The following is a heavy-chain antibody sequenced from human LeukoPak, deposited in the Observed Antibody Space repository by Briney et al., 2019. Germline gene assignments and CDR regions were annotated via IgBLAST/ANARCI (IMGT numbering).Heavy chain of an antibody. CDR3: TKDPTKDPYSSGWYDLSFDF. Sequence: GRSLRLSCTASGLTFSSYGMHWVRQAPGKGLEWVAVISYDGSNKKYADSGKGPFNTSRDNYKNTLYREMNSQRADDTAVYYCTKDPTKDPYSSGWYDLSFDFWGQGTLVTVSS. CDR1: GLTFSSYG. V-gene: IGHV3-30*18. J-gene: IGHJ4*02. CDR2: ISYDGSNK. D-gene: IGHD6-19*01.